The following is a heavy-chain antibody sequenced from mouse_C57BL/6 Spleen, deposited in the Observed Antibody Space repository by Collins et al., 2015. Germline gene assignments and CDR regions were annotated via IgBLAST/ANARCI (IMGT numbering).Heavy chain of an antibody. CDR3: ARNDYSNLAWFAY. CDR1: GYTFTSYD. Sequence: QVQLQQSGPELVKPGASVKLSCKASGYTFTSYDINWVKQRPGQGLEWIGWIYPGDGSTNYNEKFKGKATLTVDTSSSTAYMELHSLTSEDSAVYYCARNDYSNLAWFAYWGQGTLVTVSA. V-gene: IGHV1-85*01. D-gene: IGHD2-5*01. CDR2: IYPGDGST. J-gene: IGHJ3*01.